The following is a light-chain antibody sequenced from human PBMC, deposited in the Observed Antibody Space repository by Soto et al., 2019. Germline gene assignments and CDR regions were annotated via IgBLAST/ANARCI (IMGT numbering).Light chain of an antibody. CDR2: STS. V-gene: IGKV3-20*01. CDR1: QSVSSNS. CDR3: QQYVTSSPRT. Sequence: EIVLTQSPGMLSFSPWEIATRSGRAVQSVSSNSLAWYQQTPGQAPRLLIYSTSIRATGIPDRFSGSGSGRDFTLTISRLEPEDFAVYYCQQYVTSSPRTFGQGTKVDIK. J-gene: IGKJ1*01.